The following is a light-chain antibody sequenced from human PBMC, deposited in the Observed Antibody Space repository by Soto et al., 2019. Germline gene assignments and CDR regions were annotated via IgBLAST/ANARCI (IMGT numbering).Light chain of an antibody. V-gene: IGKV2-28*01. CDR2: LGS. CDR1: QSLLHSNGYNY. Sequence: EIVMTQSPLSLPVTHGEPASISCRSSQSLLHSNGYNYLDWYLQKPGQSPQLLIYLGSNRASGVPDRFSGSGSGTDFTLKISRVEAEDVGVYYCMQALQTPLAFGGGTKVDIK. CDR3: MQALQTPLA. J-gene: IGKJ4*01.